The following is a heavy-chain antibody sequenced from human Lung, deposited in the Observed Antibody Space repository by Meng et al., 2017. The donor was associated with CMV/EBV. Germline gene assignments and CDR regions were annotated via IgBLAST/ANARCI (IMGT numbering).Heavy chain of an antibody. V-gene: IGHV7-4-1*02. D-gene: IGHD2/OR15-2a*01. Sequence: VQLCKSAFELKKPGAPVKVSCKASGYTFSTYTINWVRQAHGRGLEWMGWISTNTGTPTYTQGFTGRFVFSLDTSVSTAYLQISSLKAEDTAVYYCARGGNFDPWGQGTLVTVSS. CDR1: GYTFSTYT. CDR2: ISTNTGTP. CDR3: ARGGNFDP. J-gene: IGHJ5*02.